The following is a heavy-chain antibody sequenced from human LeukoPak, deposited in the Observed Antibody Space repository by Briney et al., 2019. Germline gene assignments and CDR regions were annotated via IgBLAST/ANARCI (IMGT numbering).Heavy chain of an antibody. J-gene: IGHJ4*02. Sequence: SQTLSLTCAVSGGSISSGGYSWSWIRQPPGKGLEWIGYIYHSGSTYYNPSLKSRVTISVGRSKNQFSLKLSSVTAADTAVYYCARVGGFGELFHWGQGTLVTVSS. D-gene: IGHD3-10*01. V-gene: IGHV4-30-2*01. CDR2: IYHSGST. CDR3: ARVGGFGELFH. CDR1: GGSISSGGYS.